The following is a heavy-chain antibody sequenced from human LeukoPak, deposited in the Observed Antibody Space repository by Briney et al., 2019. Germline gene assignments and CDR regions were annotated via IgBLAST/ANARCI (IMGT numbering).Heavy chain of an antibody. CDR1: GGSISSSY. CDR2: IYYSGTT. D-gene: IGHD3-10*01. J-gene: IGHJ6*02. V-gene: IGHV4-59*08. Sequence: SETLSLTCTVSGGSISSSYWSWVLQPPGKVLEWIGYIYYSGTTNYNPSLKSRVTILVDTSKNQFSLKLSSVTAADTAVYFCARGRGSYYYAMDVWGQGTTVTVSS. CDR3: ARGRGSYYYAMDV.